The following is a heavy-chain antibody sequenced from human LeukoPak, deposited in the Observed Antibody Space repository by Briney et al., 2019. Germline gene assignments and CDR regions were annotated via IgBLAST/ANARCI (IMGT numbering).Heavy chain of an antibody. CDR2: INGNGDKV. Sequence: GGSLRLSCAASGFTFRNYAMSWVRQAPEKGLEYVSGINGNGDKVYYADSVKGRFTISRDNTMNSLFLQMNSLRAEDTAVYYCAPALSLYDYIYFDYWGQGTLVTVSS. V-gene: IGHV3-21*01. J-gene: IGHJ4*02. D-gene: IGHD5-12*01. CDR1: GFTFRNYA. CDR3: APALSLYDYIYFDY.